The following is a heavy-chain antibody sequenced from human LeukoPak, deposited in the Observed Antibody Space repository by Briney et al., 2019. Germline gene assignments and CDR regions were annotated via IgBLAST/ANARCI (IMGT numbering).Heavy chain of an antibody. V-gene: IGHV4-59*01. CDR3: ARYVNYDFWSGYPNYYYYMDV. D-gene: IGHD3-3*01. J-gene: IGHJ6*03. CDR1: GGSFSGYY. CDR2: IYYSGST. Sequence: PSETLSLTCAVYGGSFSGYYWSWIRQPPGKGLEWIGYIYYSGSTNYNPSLKSRVTISVDTSKNQFSLKLSSVTAADTAVYYCARYVNYDFWSGYPNYYYYMDVWGKGTTVTVSS.